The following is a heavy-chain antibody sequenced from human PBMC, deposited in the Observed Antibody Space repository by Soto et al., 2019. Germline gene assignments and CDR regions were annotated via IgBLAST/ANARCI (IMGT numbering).Heavy chain of an antibody. CDR1: GFSLSTRGVA. CDR2: IYWDDDK. CDR3: AHSLGQSPPDY. J-gene: IGHJ4*02. Sequence: QITLKESGPTLVNPTQTLTLTCSFSGFSLSTRGVAVGWIRQPPGKALEWLTLIYWDDDKRFSPSLKSRLTITKDTSKTQVVLIMTDMDPVDTATYFWAHSLGQSPPDYWGQGTLVTVSS. V-gene: IGHV2-5*02. D-gene: IGHD3-10*01.